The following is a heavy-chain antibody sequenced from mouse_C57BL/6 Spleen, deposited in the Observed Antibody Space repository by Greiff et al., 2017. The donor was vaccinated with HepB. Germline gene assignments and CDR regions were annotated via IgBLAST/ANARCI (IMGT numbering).Heavy chain of an antibody. V-gene: IGHV5-4*03. CDR3: AHEGFAY. Sequence: EVMLVESGGGLVKPGGSLKLSCAASGFTFSSYAMSWVRQTPEKRLEWVATISDGGSYTYYPDNVKGRFTISRDNAKNNLYLQMSHLKSEDTAMYYCAHEGFAYWGQGTLVTVSA. CDR2: ISDGGSYT. J-gene: IGHJ3*01. CDR1: GFTFSSYA.